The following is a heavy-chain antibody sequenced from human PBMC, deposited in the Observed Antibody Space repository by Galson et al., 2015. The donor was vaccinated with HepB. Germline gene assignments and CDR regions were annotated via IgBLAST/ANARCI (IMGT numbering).Heavy chain of an antibody. CDR3: ARDRVGATSYYGMDV. V-gene: IGHV1-69*13. CDR2: IIPIFGTA. J-gene: IGHJ6*02. Sequence: SVKVSCKASGGTFSSYAISWVRQAPGQGLEWMGGIIPIFGTANYAQKFQGRVTITADESTSTAYMELSSLRSEDTAVYYCARDRVGATSYYGMDVWGQGTTVTVSS. D-gene: IGHD1-26*01. CDR1: GGTFSSYA.